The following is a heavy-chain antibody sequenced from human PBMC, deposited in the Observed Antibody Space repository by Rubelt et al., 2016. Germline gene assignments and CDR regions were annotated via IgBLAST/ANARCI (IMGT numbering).Heavy chain of an antibody. CDR3: AREVYCGGDCYSEDAFDI. Sequence: SGGSISSYYWSWIRQPPGKGLEWIGYIYYSGSTNYNPSLKSRVTISVDTSMNQFSLKLSSVTAADTAVYYCAREVYCGGDCYSEDAFDIWGQGTMVTVSS. CDR2: IYYSGST. D-gene: IGHD2-21*02. CDR1: GGSISSYY. J-gene: IGHJ3*02. V-gene: IGHV4-59*12.